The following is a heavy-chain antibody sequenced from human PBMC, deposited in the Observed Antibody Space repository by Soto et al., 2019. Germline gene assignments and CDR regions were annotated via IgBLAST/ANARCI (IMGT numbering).Heavy chain of an antibody. CDR1: GYTFSNFG. Sequence: QVQLVQSGAEVKKPGASVKVSCKASGYTFSNFGISWVRQAPGQGLEWMGWSSGYNGNTDDRQKLQGRVNMTIDTSTSTAYMDLRSLRSDDTAVYYCARAEAYSSSWYALDVWGQGTTVTVSS. D-gene: IGHD6-13*01. CDR3: ARAEAYSSSWYALDV. CDR2: SSGYNGNT. V-gene: IGHV1-18*01. J-gene: IGHJ6*02.